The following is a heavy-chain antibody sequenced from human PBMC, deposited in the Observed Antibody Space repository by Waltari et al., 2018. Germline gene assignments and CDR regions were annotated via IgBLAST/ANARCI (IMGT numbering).Heavy chain of an antibody. J-gene: IGHJ4*02. CDR2: TNTKTRNQ. Sequence: QVQLVQSGSALKKPGASVKVSCKASGYIFTNYAMNWVRQAPGQGLEWMGWTNTKTRNQTYGQGSGGRFECYLATYVSTASLQVRSLKAEDTAVYYCAGGIQQWERGSWYFDNWGQGSLVTVSS. CDR3: AGGIQQWERGSWYFDN. CDR1: GYIFTNYA. V-gene: IGHV7-4-1*02. D-gene: IGHD1-26*01.